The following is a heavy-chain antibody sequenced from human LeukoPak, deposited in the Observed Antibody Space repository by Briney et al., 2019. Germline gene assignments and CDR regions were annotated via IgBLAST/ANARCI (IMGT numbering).Heavy chain of an antibody. Sequence: PGGSLRLPYAVSGFNFSSYWMLWVRQAPGKGLVWVSRINSDGNSTSYADSVKGRFTISRDNAKNTLYLQMNSLRAEAAAVYDCARSGWSLANWFDPWGQGTLVTVSS. V-gene: IGHV3-74*01. D-gene: IGHD6-19*01. J-gene: IGHJ5*02. CDR3: ARSGWSLANWFDP. CDR1: GFNFSSYW. CDR2: INSDGNST.